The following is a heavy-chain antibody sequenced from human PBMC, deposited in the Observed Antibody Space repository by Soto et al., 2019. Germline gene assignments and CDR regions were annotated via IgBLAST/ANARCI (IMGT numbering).Heavy chain of an antibody. CDR3: ARERGSIAARLYCYGMDV. D-gene: IGHD6-6*01. V-gene: IGHV4-34*01. J-gene: IGHJ6*02. CDR2: INHSGST. CDR1: GGSFSGYY. Sequence: SETLSLTCAVYGGSFSGYYWSWIRQPPGKGLEWIGEINHSGSTNYNPSLKSRVTISVDTSKNQFSLKLSSVTAADTAVYYCARERGSIAARLYCYGMDVWGQGTTVTVSS.